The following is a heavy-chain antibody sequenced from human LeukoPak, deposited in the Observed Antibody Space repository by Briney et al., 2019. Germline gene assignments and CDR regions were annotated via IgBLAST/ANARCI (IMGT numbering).Heavy chain of an antibody. V-gene: IGHV3-53*01. D-gene: IGHD1-1*01. CDR1: GFAVSSYY. CDR2: IFRDGST. CDR3: ATETWKD. J-gene: IGHJ4*02. Sequence: GGSLTLSCAASGFAVSSYYMSWVHQAPGKGLDWVSAIFRDGSTSHADSVKGRFTIYRDNSRNTVYLQMNSLRAEDTAVYYCATETWKDWGQGTLVTVSS.